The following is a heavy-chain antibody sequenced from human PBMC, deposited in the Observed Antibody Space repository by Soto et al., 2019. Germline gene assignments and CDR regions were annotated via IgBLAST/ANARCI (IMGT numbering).Heavy chain of an antibody. J-gene: IGHJ4*02. CDR3: ARDEGMVVRRWLPDY. CDR2: IIPIFGTA. CDR1: GGTFSSYA. D-gene: IGHD3-22*01. Sequence: SVKVSCKASGGTFSSYAISWVRQAPGQGLEWMGGIIPIFGTANYAQKFQGRVTITADESTSTAYMELSSLRSEDTAVYYCARDEGMVVRRWLPDYWGQGTLVTVSS. V-gene: IGHV1-69*13.